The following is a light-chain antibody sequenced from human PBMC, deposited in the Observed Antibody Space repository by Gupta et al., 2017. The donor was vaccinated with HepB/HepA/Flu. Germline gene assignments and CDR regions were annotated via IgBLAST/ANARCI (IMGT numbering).Light chain of an antibody. CDR2: GAS. V-gene: IGKV3-15*01. CDR3: QQYDTWPPFT. Sequence: EIVMTQSPATLSVSPGERATLSCRASQSVRSNFAWYQQKPGQAPRLLIYGASTRATGIPARFSGSGSGTEFTLTISSLQSEDFAVYYCQQYDTWPPFTFGPGTKVDIK. CDR1: QSVRSN. J-gene: IGKJ3*01.